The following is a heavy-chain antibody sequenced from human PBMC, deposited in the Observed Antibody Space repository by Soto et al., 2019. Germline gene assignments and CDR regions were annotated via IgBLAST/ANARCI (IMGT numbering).Heavy chain of an antibody. Sequence: EVQLLESGGGLVQPGGSLRLSCAASGFTFSSYAMSWVRQAPGKGLEWVSAISGSGGSTYYADSVKGRFTISRDNSRNTLSLQMNSLRAEDTAVYYCAESRGGLRSAFDDWGQGSLVTVSS. CDR2: ISGSGGST. CDR1: GFTFSSYA. J-gene: IGHJ4*02. D-gene: IGHD5-12*01. CDR3: AESRGGLRSAFDD. V-gene: IGHV3-23*01.